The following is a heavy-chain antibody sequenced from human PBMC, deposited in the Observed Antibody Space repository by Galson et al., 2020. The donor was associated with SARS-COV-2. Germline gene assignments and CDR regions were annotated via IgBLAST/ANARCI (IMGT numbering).Heavy chain of an antibody. D-gene: IGHD6-13*01. Sequence: SETLSLTCAVYGGSFSGYYWSWIRQPPGKGLEWIGEINHSGSTNYNPSLKSRVTISVDTSKNQFSLKLSSVTAADTAVYYCARGVIAAAGMGGYYYYGMDVWGQGTTVTVSS. CDR2: INHSGST. CDR3: ARGVIAAAGMGGYYYYGMDV. J-gene: IGHJ6*02. CDR1: GGSFSGYY. V-gene: IGHV4-34*01.